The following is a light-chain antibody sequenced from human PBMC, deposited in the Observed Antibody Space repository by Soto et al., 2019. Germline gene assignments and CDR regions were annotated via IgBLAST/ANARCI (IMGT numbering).Light chain of an antibody. CDR2: GAS. CDR3: QQRSSWPPEI. J-gene: IGKJ2*01. CDR1: QSVNGY. V-gene: IGKV3-11*01. Sequence: EVVLTQSPATLSLSPGERATLSCRASQSVNGYLAWYQQKPGQAPRLLFYGASNRATGIPARFSGSGSGTDFTLTISSLEPEDFAVYYCQQRSSWPPEIFGQGTKLEIK.